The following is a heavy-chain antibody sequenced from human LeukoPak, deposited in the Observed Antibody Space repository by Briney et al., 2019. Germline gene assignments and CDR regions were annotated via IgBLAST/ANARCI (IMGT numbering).Heavy chain of an antibody. CDR1: GSTFSNYG. D-gene: IGHD1-26*01. CDR2: ISAYNGDT. V-gene: IGHV1-18*01. CDR3: ARDGSSGSSLPFYSDF. J-gene: IGHJ4*02. Sequence: ASVKVSCKASGSTFSNYGISWVRLAPGQGLGWMGCISAYNGDTNYARKLQGRVTMITDTSTSTAYMDLRSMRSDDAAVYYCARDGSSGSSLPFYSDFWGQGTLVTVSS.